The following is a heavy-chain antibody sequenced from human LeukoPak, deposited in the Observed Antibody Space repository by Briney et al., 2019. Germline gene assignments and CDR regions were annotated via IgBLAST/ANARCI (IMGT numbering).Heavy chain of an antibody. V-gene: IGHV4-59*01. CDR1: GGSISSYY. CDR3: ARDMGDWVQGPDAFDI. J-gene: IGHJ3*02. Sequence: SETLSLTCTVSGGSISSYYWSWIRQPPGKGLEWIGYIYYSGSTNYNPSLKSRVTISVDTSKNQFSLKLSSVTAADTAVYYCARDMGDWVQGPDAFDIWGQGTMVTVSS. CDR2: IYYSGST. D-gene: IGHD1-1*01.